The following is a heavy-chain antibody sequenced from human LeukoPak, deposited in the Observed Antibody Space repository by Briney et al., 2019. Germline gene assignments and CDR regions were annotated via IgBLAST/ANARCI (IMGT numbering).Heavy chain of an antibody. CDR2: IYTSGST. D-gene: IGHD3-22*01. CDR1: GGSISSGSYY. J-gene: IGHJ4*02. CDR3: ARTKLYYDSSGSQQTVDY. V-gene: IGHV4-61*02. Sequence: SETLSLTCTVSGGSISSGSYYWSWIRQPAGKGLEWIGRIYTSGSTNYNPSLKSRVTISVDTSKNQFSLKLSSVTAADTAVYYGARTKLYYDSSGSQQTVDYWGQGTLVTVSS.